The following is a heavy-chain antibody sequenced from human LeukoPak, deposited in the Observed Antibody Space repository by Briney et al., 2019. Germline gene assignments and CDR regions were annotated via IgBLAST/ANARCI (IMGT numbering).Heavy chain of an antibody. J-gene: IGHJ6*02. V-gene: IGHV3-73*01. Sequence: GGSLRLSCAASGFTFSGSAMHWVRQASGKGLEWVGRIRSKANSYATAYAASVKGRFTISRDDSKNTAYLQMNSLKTEDTAVYYCARTLVVVMYYGMDVWGQGTTVTVSS. CDR2: IRSKANSYAT. CDR3: ARTLVVVMYYGMDV. D-gene: IGHD3-22*01. CDR1: GFTFSGSA.